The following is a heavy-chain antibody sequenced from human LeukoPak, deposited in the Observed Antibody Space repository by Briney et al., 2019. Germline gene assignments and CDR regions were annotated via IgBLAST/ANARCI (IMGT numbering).Heavy chain of an antibody. J-gene: IGHJ4*02. CDR3: AKGETGYYISASFDY. Sequence: GRSLRLSCAASGFTFDDYAMHWVRQAPGKCLEWVSGISWNSGSIGYADSVKGRFTISRDNAKNSLYLQMNSLRAEDTALYYCAKGETGYYISASFDYWGQGTLVTVSS. CDR1: GFTFDDYA. V-gene: IGHV3-9*01. D-gene: IGHD3-9*01. CDR2: ISWNSGSI.